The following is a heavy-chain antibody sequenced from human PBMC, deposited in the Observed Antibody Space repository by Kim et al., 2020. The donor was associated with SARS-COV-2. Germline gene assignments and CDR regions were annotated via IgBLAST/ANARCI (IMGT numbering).Heavy chain of an antibody. CDR3: ARARIPGGFDP. D-gene: IGHD3-10*01. Sequence: GGSLRLSCAASGFTFSSYEMNWVRQAPGKGLEWVSYISSSGSTIYYADSVKGRFTISRDNAKNSLYLQMNSLRAEDTAVYYCARARIPGGFDPWGQGTLVTVSS. CDR2: ISSSGSTI. J-gene: IGHJ5*02. V-gene: IGHV3-48*03. CDR1: GFTFSSYE.